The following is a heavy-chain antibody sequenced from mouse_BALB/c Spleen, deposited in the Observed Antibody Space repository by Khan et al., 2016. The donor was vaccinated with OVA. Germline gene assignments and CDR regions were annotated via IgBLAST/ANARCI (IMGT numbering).Heavy chain of an antibody. J-gene: IGHJ4*01. CDR3: ARGRYYGSNPLMDY. Sequence: QIQLVQSGAELVKPGASVNLSCKASDYTFTSYDINWVRQGPEQGLEWIGWIFPGNGNIKYNEKFKGKATLTTDKSSTTAYMQLSRLTSEDSAVHFWARGRYYGSNPLMDYWGQGTSVTVSS. D-gene: IGHD1-1*01. CDR1: DYTFTSYD. V-gene: IGHV1S56*01. CDR2: IFPGNGNI.